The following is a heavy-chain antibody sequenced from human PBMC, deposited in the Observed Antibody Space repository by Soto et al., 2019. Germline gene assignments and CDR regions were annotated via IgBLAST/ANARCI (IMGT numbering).Heavy chain of an antibody. CDR1: GFDFSGSE. CDR3: AKDHMAWAGLFDS. CDR2: ITGSGGAM. Sequence: GGSLRLSCTASGFDFSGSEMNWFRQAPGKGLEWVAYITGSGGAMFHADSVKGRFTISRDNAQNSLYLQMNSLRSEDTAFYYCAKDHMAWAGLFDSWGQGTLVTVSS. J-gene: IGHJ4*02. D-gene: IGHD6-19*01. V-gene: IGHV3-48*03.